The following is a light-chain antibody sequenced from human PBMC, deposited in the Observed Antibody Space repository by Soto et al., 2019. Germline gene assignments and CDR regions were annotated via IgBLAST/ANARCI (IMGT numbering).Light chain of an antibody. Sequence: IGLTQSPCTLSLSPGERATLSCRASQSVSNNYLAWYQQKPGQAPRLLIYGASNRATGIPDRFSGSGSGTDFTLTISRLEPEDFAVYYCQQYGSSGTFGQGTKVDI. CDR3: QQYGSSGT. CDR2: GAS. CDR1: QSVSNNY. V-gene: IGKV3-20*01. J-gene: IGKJ1*01.